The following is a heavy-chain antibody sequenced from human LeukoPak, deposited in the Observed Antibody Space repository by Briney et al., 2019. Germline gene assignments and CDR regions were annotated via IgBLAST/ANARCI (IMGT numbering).Heavy chain of an antibody. CDR2: ISSRSSYM. CDR1: GFTFSSYS. Sequence: GGSLRLSCAASGFTFSSYSMNWVRQAPGKGLEWVSSISSRSSYMYYADSVKGRFTISRDNAKNSLYLQMNSLRAEDTAVYYCARGKSSSWYSFDYWGQGTLVTVSS. D-gene: IGHD6-13*01. V-gene: IGHV3-21*01. J-gene: IGHJ4*02. CDR3: ARGKSSSWYSFDY.